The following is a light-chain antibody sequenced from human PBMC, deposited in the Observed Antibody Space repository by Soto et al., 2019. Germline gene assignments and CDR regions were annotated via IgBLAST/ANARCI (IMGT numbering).Light chain of an antibody. CDR3: QQYHDSVPHT. CDR2: KAA. Sequence: DIRLTQSPSTLSASVGDRVTITCRASPSISTWLAWYQQKPGTAPKLLIYKAATLESGVPSRFIGTRSGTEFTLTVSSLQPDDFVTYYCQQYHDSVPHTFGQGTKV. V-gene: IGKV1-5*03. CDR1: PSISTW. J-gene: IGKJ2*01.